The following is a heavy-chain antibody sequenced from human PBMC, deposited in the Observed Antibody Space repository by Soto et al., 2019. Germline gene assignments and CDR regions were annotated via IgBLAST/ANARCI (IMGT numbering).Heavy chain of an antibody. CDR3: ARDAAYGSGSIGGYYYYMDV. D-gene: IGHD3-10*01. CDR2: ISSSSSTI. CDR1: GFTFSSYS. V-gene: IGHV3-48*01. Sequence: GGSLRLSCAASGFTFSSYSMNWVRQAPGKGLEWVSYISSSSSTIYYADSVKGRFTISRDNAKNSLYLQMNSLRAEDTAVYYCARDAAYGSGSIGGYYYYMDVWGKGTTVTVSS. J-gene: IGHJ6*03.